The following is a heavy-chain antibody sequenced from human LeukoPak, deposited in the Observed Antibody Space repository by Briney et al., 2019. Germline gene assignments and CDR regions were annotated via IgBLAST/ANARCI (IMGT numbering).Heavy chain of an antibody. CDR2: IYSSGST. J-gene: IGHJ4*02. D-gene: IGHD5-18*01. V-gene: IGHV4-39*07. CDR1: GVSISSSYSY. Sequence: SETLSPTCTVSGVSISSSYSYWGWIRQPPGKGLERIGSIYSSGSTYYNASLKSRVTISVDKSKNQLSLKVSSVTAADTAIYYCARGRHEYTYGYRPTEMGHYFDHWGQGILVTVSS. CDR3: ARGRHEYTYGYRPTEMGHYFDH.